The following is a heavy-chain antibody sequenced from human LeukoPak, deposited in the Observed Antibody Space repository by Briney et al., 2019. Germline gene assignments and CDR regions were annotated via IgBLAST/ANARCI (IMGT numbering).Heavy chain of an antibody. J-gene: IGHJ4*02. CDR1: GGSLSSYY. CDR2: IYYSGST. Sequence: SETLSLTCSVSGGSLSSYYWSWIRQPPGKGLEWIGYIYYSGSTNYNPSLKSRVTISVDTSKNQFSLKLSSVTAADTAVYFCARGGYTADYWGQGTLVTVSS. D-gene: IGHD5-24*01. V-gene: IGHV4-59*01. CDR3: ARGGYTADY.